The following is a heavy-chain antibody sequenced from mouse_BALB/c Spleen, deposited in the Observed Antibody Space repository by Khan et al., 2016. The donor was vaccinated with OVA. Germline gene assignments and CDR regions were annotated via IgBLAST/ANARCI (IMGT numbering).Heavy chain of an antibody. D-gene: IGHD2-3*01. CDR3: ARDGSRYNYAMDY. V-gene: IGHV3-2*02. J-gene: IGHJ4*01. CDR2: INYSGST. CDR1: GYSSTSDYA. Sequence: EVQLQESGPGLVNPSQSLSLTCTVTGYSSTSDYAWNWIRQFPGNKLEWMGYINYSGSTNYNPALKSRISITRDTSKNQFFLQLNSVTTEDTATYYCARDGSRYNYAMDYWGQGTSVTVSS.